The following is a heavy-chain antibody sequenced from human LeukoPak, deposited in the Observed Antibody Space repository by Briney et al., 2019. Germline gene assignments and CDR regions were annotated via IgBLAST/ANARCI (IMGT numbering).Heavy chain of an antibody. CDR1: GFSLSTSGVG. CDR3: AHSHYDYVWGSYRYIDY. CDR2: IYWDDDK. V-gene: IGHV2-5*02. J-gene: IGHJ4*02. D-gene: IGHD3-16*02. Sequence: SGPTLVKPTQTLTLTCTFSGFSLSTSGVGVGWIRQPPGKALEWLALIYWDDDKRYSPPLKSRLTITKDTSKNQVVLTMTNMDPVDTATYYCAHSHYDYVWGSYRYIDYWGQGTLVTVSS.